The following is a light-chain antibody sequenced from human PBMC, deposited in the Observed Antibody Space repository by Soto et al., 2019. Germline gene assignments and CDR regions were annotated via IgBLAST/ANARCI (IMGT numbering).Light chain of an antibody. CDR2: DNS. Sequence: QSVLTQPPSVSGAPGQRVTISCTGSSSNIGAGYDVHWYQQLPGTAPKLLICDNSNRPSGVPDRFSGSKSGSSASLAITGLQAEDEADYYCQSYDSSLSGSVFGGGTKVTVL. V-gene: IGLV1-40*01. CDR1: SSNIGAGYD. CDR3: QSYDSSLSGSV. J-gene: IGLJ2*01.